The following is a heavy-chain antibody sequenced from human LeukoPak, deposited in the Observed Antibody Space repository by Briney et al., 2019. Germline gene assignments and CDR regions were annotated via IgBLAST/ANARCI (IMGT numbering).Heavy chain of an antibody. V-gene: IGHV1-2*02. CDR3: ARASQLRFLEWLFDY. D-gene: IGHD3-3*01. CDR1: GYTFTGYY. Sequence: GASVKVSCKASGYTFTGYYMHWVRQAPGQGLEWMGWINTNSGGTNYAQKFQGRVTMTRDTSISTAHMELSRLRSDDTAVYYCARASQLRFLEWLFDYWGQGTLVTVSS. CDR2: INTNSGGT. J-gene: IGHJ4*02.